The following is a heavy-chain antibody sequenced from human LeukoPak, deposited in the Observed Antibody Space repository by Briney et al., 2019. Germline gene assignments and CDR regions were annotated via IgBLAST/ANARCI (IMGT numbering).Heavy chain of an antibody. CDR2: IKSKTDGGTT. V-gene: IGHV3-15*01. CDR3: TTGPIVALKDAFDI. D-gene: IGHD5-12*01. J-gene: IGHJ3*02. CDR1: GFTFSNAW. Sequence: GGSLRLSCTASGFTFSNAWMSWVRQAPGKGLEWVGRIKSKTDGGTTDYAAPVKGRFTISRDDSKNTLYLQMNSLKTEDTAVYYCTTGPIVALKDAFDIWGQGTMVTVSS.